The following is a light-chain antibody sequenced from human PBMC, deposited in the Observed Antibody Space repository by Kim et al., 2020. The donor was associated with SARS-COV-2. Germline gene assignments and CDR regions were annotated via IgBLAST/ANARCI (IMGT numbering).Light chain of an antibody. V-gene: IGLV3-21*04. CDR1: NTGSNS. Sequence: PPPVPVAPGKTARITCEGNNTGSNSVQSYQQKPGQAPVLVILYNSDPFSVSSSGNTATLTISRVEAGDEADYYCQAWDSTSDHYVFGTGTKVTVL. J-gene: IGLJ1*01. CDR3: QAWDSTSDHYV. CDR2: YNS.